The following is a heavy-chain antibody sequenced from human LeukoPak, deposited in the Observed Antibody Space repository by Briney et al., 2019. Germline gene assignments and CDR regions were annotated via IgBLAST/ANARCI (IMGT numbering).Heavy chain of an antibody. J-gene: IGHJ6*02. CDR3: TNDPSFLEWLLSLDYYYGMDV. Sequence: GGSLRLSCAASGFTFSNAWMSWVRQAPGKGLEWVGRIKSKTDGGTTDYAAPVKGGFTISRDDSKNTLYLQMNSLKTEDTAVYYCTNDPSFLEWLLSLDYYYGMDVWGQGTTVTVSS. D-gene: IGHD3-3*01. CDR1: GFTFSNAW. V-gene: IGHV3-15*01. CDR2: IKSKTDGGTT.